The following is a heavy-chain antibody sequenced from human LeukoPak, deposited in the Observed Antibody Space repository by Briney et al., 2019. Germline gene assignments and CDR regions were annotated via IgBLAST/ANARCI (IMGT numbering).Heavy chain of an antibody. CDR1: GGSFSGYY. CDR2: INHSGST. J-gene: IGHJ5*02. V-gene: IGHV4-34*01. Sequence: SETLSLTCAVYGGSFSGYYWSWIRQPPGKGLEWIGEINHSGSTNYNPSLKSRVTISVDTSKNQFSLKLSSVTAADTAVYYCASRQLLWFGELLAGGAYNWFDPWGQGTLVTVSS. D-gene: IGHD3-10*01. CDR3: ASRQLLWFGELLAGGAYNWFDP.